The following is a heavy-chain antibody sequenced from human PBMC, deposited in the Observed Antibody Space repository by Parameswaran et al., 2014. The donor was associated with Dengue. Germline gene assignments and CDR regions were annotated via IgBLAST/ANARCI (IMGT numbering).Heavy chain of an antibody. V-gene: IGHV3-11*04. J-gene: IGHJ4*02. Sequence: RWIRQPPGKGLEWLAYISGSGSTIWNADSVKGRFTISRDNAKNLLYLQMHSLRAEDTAMYYCVRDPPKLGFWGQGILVTVSS. CDR2: ISGSGSTI. D-gene: IGHD3-16*01. CDR3: VRDPPKLGF.